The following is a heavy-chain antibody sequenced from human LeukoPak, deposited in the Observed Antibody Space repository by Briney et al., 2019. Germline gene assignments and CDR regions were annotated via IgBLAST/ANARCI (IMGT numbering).Heavy chain of an antibody. CDR2: ISRSGSAR. D-gene: IGHD3-10*01. CDR3: ARVATMVRVPLDALDI. CDR1: GFTFSACE. Sequence: GGSLRLSCAISGFTFSACELTWVRQAPGKGLEWVSYISRSGSARYYADSVKGRFTISRDNAKNSLCLQMNSLRAEDTAVYYCARVATMVRVPLDALDIWGQGTMVSVSS. J-gene: IGHJ3*02. V-gene: IGHV3-48*03.